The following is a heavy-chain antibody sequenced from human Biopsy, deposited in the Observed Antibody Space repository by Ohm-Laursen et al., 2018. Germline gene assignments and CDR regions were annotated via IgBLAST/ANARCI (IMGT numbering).Heavy chain of an antibody. Sequence: TLSFTCRVSGGSINSGGHFWGWVRQSPGKGLEWIGYIYDNGDTYYNPSLMSLVSISADTSKNQFSLKLSSVTAADTAVYYCARLGSGDYFPTFFDFWGQGALVTVSS. CDR2: IYDNGDT. CDR3: ARLGSGDYFPTFFDF. CDR1: GGSINSGGHF. J-gene: IGHJ4*02. V-gene: IGHV4-31*01. D-gene: IGHD5-12*01.